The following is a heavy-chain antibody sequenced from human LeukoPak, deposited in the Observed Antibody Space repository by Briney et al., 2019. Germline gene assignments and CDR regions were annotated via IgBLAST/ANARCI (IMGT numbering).Heavy chain of an antibody. V-gene: IGHV4-34*01. J-gene: IGHJ6*02. D-gene: IGHD3-9*01. Sequence: PSETLSLTCAVYGGSFGGYYWSWIRQPPGKGLEWIGEINHSGSTNYNPSLKSRVTISVDTSKNQFSLRLSSVTAADTAVYYCARITIFPPVYYYYGMDVWGQGTTVTVSS. CDR2: INHSGST. CDR3: ARITIFPPVYYYYGMDV. CDR1: GGSFGGYY.